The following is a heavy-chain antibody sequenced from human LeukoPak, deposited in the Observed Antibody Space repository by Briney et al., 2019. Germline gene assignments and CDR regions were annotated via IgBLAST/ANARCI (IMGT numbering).Heavy chain of an antibody. Sequence: GGSLRLSCAASGFTFNNFAMSWVRQAPGKGLEWVSGISGTGGSTYYAASVKGRFTISRDNSKNTVYLQMNSLNAEDTAVCYCAKGRCSGGSCYGRGPDYWGQGTLVTVSS. CDR2: ISGTGGST. V-gene: IGHV3-23*01. D-gene: IGHD2-15*01. CDR1: GFTFNNFA. CDR3: AKGRCSGGSCYGRGPDY. J-gene: IGHJ4*02.